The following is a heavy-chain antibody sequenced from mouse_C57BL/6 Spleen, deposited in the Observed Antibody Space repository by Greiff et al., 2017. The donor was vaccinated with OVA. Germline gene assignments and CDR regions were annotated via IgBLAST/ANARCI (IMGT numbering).Heavy chain of an antibody. CDR2: ISDGGSYT. CDR1: GFTFSSYA. V-gene: IGHV5-4*03. CDR3: AKVLYYGSSLFYAMDY. Sequence: EVKLVESGGGLVKPGGSLKLSCAASGFTFSSYAMSWVRQTPEKRLEWVATISDGGSYTYYPDNVKGRFTISRDNAKNNLYLQMSHLKSEDTAMYYCAKVLYYGSSLFYAMDYWGQGTSVTVSS. D-gene: IGHD1-1*01. J-gene: IGHJ4*01.